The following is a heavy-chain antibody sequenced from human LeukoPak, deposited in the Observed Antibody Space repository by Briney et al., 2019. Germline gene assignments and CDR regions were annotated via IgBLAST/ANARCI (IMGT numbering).Heavy chain of an antibody. CDR2: ISVYNGNR. D-gene: IGHD1-26*01. Sequence: ASGTVSLTSSGYRFTIYGISRVREAPGQGKGGMGWISVYNGNRNYAQKLQGRVRMTTDTSTSTAYMELRSLRSDDTAVYYCARASRNSGSYLDYYYYGMDVRGQGTTVTVSS. V-gene: IGHV1-18*01. CDR3: ARASRNSGSYLDYYYYGMDV. CDR1: GYRFTIYG. J-gene: IGHJ6*02.